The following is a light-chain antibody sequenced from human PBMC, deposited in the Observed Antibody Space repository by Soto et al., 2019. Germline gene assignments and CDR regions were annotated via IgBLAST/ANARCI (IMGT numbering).Light chain of an antibody. V-gene: IGLV1-44*01. J-gene: IGLJ1*01. CDR3: ASWDYSLNGPV. Sequence: QSVLTQPPSASGTPGQRVTISCSGSSSNVGGNPVNWYQHVPTTAPKLLIYTNTQRPSGGPDRFSGSKSGTSASLPISGLQSEDEADYYCASWDYSLNGPVFGTGTKLTVL. CDR2: TNT. CDR1: SSNVGGNP.